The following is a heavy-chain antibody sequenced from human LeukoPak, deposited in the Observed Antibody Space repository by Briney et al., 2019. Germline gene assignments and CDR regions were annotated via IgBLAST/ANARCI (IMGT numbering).Heavy chain of an antibody. V-gene: IGHV1-46*01. Sequence: GASVKVSCKASGYTFTGYYMHWVRQAPGQGLGWMGRINPSGGSTSYAQKFQGRVTMTRDTSTSTVYMELSSLRSEDTAVYYCAGEEDQWLLGYWGQGTLVTVSS. CDR3: AGEEDQWLLGY. CDR1: GYTFTGYY. CDR2: INPSGGST. D-gene: IGHD6-19*01. J-gene: IGHJ4*02.